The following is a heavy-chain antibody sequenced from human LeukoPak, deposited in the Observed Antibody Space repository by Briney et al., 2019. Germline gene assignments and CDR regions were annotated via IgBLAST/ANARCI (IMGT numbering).Heavy chain of an antibody. CDR3: AKWASDNRAFDL. CDR2: GHYSGNT. V-gene: IGHV4-59*08. Sequence: VKPSETLSLTCTVSGTSITSYYWNWIRQAPGQGPEWIGCGHYSGNTKYNPPLKSRVTISVDTSKNQFSLRLSPVTAADTAVYFCAKWASDNRAFDLWGQGTLVTVSS. D-gene: IGHD2-8*01. CDR1: GTSITSYY. J-gene: IGHJ4*02.